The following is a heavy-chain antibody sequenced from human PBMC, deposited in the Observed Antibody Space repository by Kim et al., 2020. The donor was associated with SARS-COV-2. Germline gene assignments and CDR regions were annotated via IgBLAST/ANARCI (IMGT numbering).Heavy chain of an antibody. Sequence: SETLSLTCTVSGGSVNTADYYWTWLRQPPGKGLEWLGYIYGSGITNYNSSLKSRVTISVDTSKDQFSLKLSSVTAEDTAVYYCARLVSALDFWGQGPQVT. D-gene: IGHD2-15*01. CDR1: GGSVNTADYY. J-gene: IGHJ4*02. CDR2: IYGSGIT. CDR3: ARLVSALDF. V-gene: IGHV4-61*08.